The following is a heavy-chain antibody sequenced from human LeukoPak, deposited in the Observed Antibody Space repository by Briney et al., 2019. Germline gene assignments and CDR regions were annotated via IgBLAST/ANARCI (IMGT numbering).Heavy chain of an antibody. Sequence: ASVKVSCKASGYTFTGYYMHWVRQAPGQGLEWMGWINPNSGGTNYAQKFQGRVTMTRDTSISTAYMELSRPRSDDTAVYYCARDRGDCSSTSCHSSDWFDPWGQGTLVTVSS. V-gene: IGHV1-2*02. CDR1: GYTFTGYY. CDR3: ARDRGDCSSTSCHSSDWFDP. J-gene: IGHJ5*02. CDR2: INPNSGGT. D-gene: IGHD2-2*01.